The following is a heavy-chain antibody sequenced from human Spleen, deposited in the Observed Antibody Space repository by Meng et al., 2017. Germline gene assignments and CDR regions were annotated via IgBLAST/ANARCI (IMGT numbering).Heavy chain of an antibody. D-gene: IGHD3-22*01. CDR3: ARGNKKGYYDSSGYDWLDP. Sequence: ASVKVSCKASGYTFSSYDINWVRQATGQGLEWMAWMNPNNGNTGYAQKFQGRVTMTRDTSISTVYMELSSLRSEDTAVYYCARGNKKGYYDSSGYDWLDPWGQGTLVTVSS. V-gene: IGHV1-8*01. CDR1: GYTFSSYD. J-gene: IGHJ5*02. CDR2: MNPNNGNT.